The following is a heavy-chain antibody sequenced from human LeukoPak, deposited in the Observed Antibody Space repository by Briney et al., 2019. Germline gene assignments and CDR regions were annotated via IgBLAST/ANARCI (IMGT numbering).Heavy chain of an antibody. V-gene: IGHV3-7*01. CDR1: GFKFSTCG. CDR2: IKQDGSEK. Sequence: PGGSLRLSCAASGFKFSTCGMQWVRQAPGKGLEWVANIKQDGSEKYYVDSVKGRFTISRDNAKNSLYLQMNSLRVEDTAVYYCARSPGSDFWSGFPYYFDYWGQGTLVTVSS. J-gene: IGHJ4*02. D-gene: IGHD3-3*01. CDR3: ARSPGSDFWSGFPYYFDY.